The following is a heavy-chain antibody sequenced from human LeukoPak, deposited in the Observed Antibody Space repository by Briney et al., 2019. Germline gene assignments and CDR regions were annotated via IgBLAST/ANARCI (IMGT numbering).Heavy chain of an antibody. D-gene: IGHD4-17*01. J-gene: IGHJ4*02. CDR3: AKSTTVTTERVYYFDY. Sequence: GGSLRLSCAASGFSFSNFAMTWVRQAPGKGLEWVSSINGGHYPTYNSDSVKGRFTISRDNAKNSLYLQMNSLRAEDTAVYYCAKSTTVTTERVYYFDYWGQGTLVTVSS. CDR2: INGGHYPT. V-gene: IGHV3-23*01. CDR1: GFSFSNFA.